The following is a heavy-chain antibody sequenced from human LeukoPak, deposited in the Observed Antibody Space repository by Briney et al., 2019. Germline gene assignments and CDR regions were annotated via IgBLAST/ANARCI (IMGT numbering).Heavy chain of an antibody. J-gene: IGHJ4*02. CDR2: ISGRGGST. V-gene: IGHV3-23*01. Sequence: GGSLRLSCAASGFTFSSYAMSWVRQAPGKGLEWVSAISGRGGSTYYADSVKGRFTISRDNSKNALYLQMNSLRAEDTAVYYCAKDQDYYDSTRVDYWGQGTLVTVSS. D-gene: IGHD3-22*01. CDR1: GFTFSSYA. CDR3: AKDQDYYDSTRVDY.